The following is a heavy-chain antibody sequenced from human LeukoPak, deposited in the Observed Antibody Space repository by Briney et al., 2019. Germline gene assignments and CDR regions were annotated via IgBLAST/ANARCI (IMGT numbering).Heavy chain of an antibody. CDR1: GFTFSSYA. CDR3: ARRAGAYSHPYDY. J-gene: IGHJ4*02. V-gene: IGHV3-23*01. CDR2: ISGSGGST. D-gene: IGHD4/OR15-4a*01. Sequence: GGSLRLSCAASGFTFSSYAMSWVRQAPGKGLEWVSAISGSGGSTYYADSVKGRFAISRDNSKNTLYLQMNSLRAEDTAVYYCARRAGAYSHPYDYWGQGTLVTVSS.